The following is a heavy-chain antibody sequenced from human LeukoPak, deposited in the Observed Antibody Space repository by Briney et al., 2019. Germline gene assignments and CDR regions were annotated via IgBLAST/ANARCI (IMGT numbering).Heavy chain of an antibody. CDR2: IKSKRGGGTT. Sequence: GGSLRLSCAASGFNFIDAWMTWVRQAPGKGLEWVGRIKSKRGGGTTDYAAPVKGRISISRDDSKNTVYLQMNSLKTEDTAVYYCAKEPSGRDYWGQGTLVTVSS. V-gene: IGHV3-15*01. D-gene: IGHD2-15*01. CDR3: AKEPSGRDY. CDR1: GFNFIDAW. J-gene: IGHJ4*02.